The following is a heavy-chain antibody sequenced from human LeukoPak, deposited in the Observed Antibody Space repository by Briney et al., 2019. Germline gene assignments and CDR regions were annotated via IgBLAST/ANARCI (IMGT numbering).Heavy chain of an antibody. CDR1: GFTFSSYA. J-gene: IGHJ6*02. CDR2: ISGSGGST. D-gene: IGHD1-7*01. Sequence: GGSLRLSCAASGFTFSSYAMSWVRQAPGKGLEWVSAISGSGGSTYYADSVKGRFTISRDNSKNTLYLQMNSLRAEDTAVYYCAATRITGTTGYNYYGMDVWGQGTTVTVSS. CDR3: AATRITGTTGYNYYGMDV. V-gene: IGHV3-23*01.